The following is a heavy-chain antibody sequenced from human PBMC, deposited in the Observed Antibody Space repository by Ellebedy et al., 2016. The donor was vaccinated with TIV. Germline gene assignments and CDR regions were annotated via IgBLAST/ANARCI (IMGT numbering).Heavy chain of an antibody. CDR2: MNVGNGVT. CDR1: GYTFTTYA. CDR3: ARSPLWGSGNYSPDY. J-gene: IGHJ4*02. V-gene: IGHV1-3*01. Sequence: ASVKVSCKASGYTFTTYAMHWVRQAPGQRLEWVGWMNVGNGVTTYSQKFQGRVTMTRDTSASTVYMALSSLTSEDTAVYYCARSPLWGSGNYSPDYWGQGTLVTVSS. D-gene: IGHD3-10*01.